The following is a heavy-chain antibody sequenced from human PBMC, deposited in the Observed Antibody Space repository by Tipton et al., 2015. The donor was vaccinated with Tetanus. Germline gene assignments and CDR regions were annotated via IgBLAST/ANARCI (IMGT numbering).Heavy chain of an antibody. Sequence: LSLTCTVSSGSIRRYYSTWVRQAPGKGLEWVAYVKNTGSTNYNPSLKSRVTLSVDLSKNQFSLNLSSVTAADTAVYYCARDQKAATLSHSFYGLDVWGQCPPVAVSS. CDR3: ARDQKAATLSHSFYGLDV. CDR2: VKNTGST. V-gene: IGHV4-59*01. CDR1: SGSIRRYY. J-gene: IGHJ6*02. D-gene: IGHD2-15*01.